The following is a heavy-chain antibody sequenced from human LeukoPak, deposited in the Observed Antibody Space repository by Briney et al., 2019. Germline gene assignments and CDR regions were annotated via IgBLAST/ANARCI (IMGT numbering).Heavy chain of an antibody. CDR1: GGXISSGGYY. V-gene: IGHV4-31*03. Sequence: SETLSLTCTVSGGXISSGGYYWSWIRQHPGKSLEWIGYIYYSGSTYYNPSLKSRVTISVDTSKNQFSLKLSSVTAADTAVYYCARDSNNQQLGIDYWGQGILVTVSS. CDR3: ARDSNNQQLGIDY. J-gene: IGHJ4*02. CDR2: IYYSGST. D-gene: IGHD6-13*01.